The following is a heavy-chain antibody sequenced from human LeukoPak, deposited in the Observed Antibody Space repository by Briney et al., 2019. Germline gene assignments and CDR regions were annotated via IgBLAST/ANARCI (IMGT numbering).Heavy chain of an antibody. CDR3: ARFGRTHYYYYYYMDV. CDR2: INHSGST. J-gene: IGHJ6*03. Sequence: SETLSLTCAVYGGSFGGYYWSWIRQPPGKGLEWIGEINHSGSTNYNPSLKSRVTISVDTSKNQFSLKLSSVTAADTAVYYCARFGRTHYYYYYYMDVWGKGTTVTVSS. CDR1: GGSFGGYY. V-gene: IGHV4-34*01. D-gene: IGHD1-14*01.